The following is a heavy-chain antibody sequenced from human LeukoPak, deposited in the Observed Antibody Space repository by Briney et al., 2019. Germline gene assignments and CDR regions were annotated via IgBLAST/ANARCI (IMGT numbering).Heavy chain of an antibody. Sequence: GGSLRLSCAASGFTFSTYSMNWVRQAPGKGLEWVSYITSSSSTIYYADSVKGRFTISRDNAKNSLYLQMNSLRAEDTAVYYCARVDWMKGAFDSWGQATMVTDSS. CDR3: ARVDWMKGAFDS. V-gene: IGHV3-48*01. J-gene: IGHJ3*02. CDR2: ITSSSSTI. D-gene: IGHD2-2*03. CDR1: GFTFSTYS.